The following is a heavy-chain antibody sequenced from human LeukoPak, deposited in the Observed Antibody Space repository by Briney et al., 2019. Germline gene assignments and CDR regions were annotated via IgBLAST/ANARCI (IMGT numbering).Heavy chain of an antibody. V-gene: IGHV3-7*01. J-gene: IGHJ5*02. D-gene: IGHD3-22*01. CDR2: IKQDGSEK. CDR3: ARDLYYYDSSGYIEYNWFDP. Sequence: GGSLRLSCAASEFTFSTYWMTWVRQAPGKGLEWVANIKQDGSEKYYVDSVKGRFTISRDNAKNSLYLQMNSLRAEDTAVYYCARDLYYYDSSGYIEYNWFDPWGQGTLVTVSS. CDR1: EFTFSTYW.